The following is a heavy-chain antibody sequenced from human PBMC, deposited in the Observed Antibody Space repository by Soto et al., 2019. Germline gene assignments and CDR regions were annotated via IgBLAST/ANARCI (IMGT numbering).Heavy chain of an antibody. CDR1: GGSISGDH. V-gene: IGHV4-59*01. Sequence: PSETLSLTCTVSGGSISGDHWNWIWQPPGKGLEWIAYVSSSGSTKYNPSLKSRVTISIDTTKNQFSLRLSSVTAADTAVYYCASGFYDSRGYSEAFDIWGQGTKVTV. J-gene: IGHJ3*02. D-gene: IGHD3-22*01. CDR3: ASGFYDSRGYSEAFDI. CDR2: VSSSGST.